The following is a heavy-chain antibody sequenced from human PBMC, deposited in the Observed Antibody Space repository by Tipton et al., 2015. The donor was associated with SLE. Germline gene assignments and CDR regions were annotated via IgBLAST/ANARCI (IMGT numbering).Heavy chain of an antibody. CDR1: GGTFSTSG. V-gene: IGHV1-69*01. D-gene: IGHD5-12*01. CDR3: ALRWPDTWTTVY. J-gene: IGHJ4*02. Sequence: QSGAEVKKPGSSVKVSCKASGGTFSTSGISWVRQAPGQGLEWMGGIIPILGTANYAQKFQGRVTITADESTSTAYMELTSLRSGDTAVYYCALRWPDTWTTVYWGQGTLVTVSS. CDR2: IIPILGTA.